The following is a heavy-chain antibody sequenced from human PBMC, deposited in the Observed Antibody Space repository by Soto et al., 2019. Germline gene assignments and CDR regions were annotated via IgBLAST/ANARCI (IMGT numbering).Heavy chain of an antibody. CDR1: GFTLSSYS. J-gene: IGHJ4*02. D-gene: IGHD2-2*01. CDR3: ARGSVSGLYCSSTSCSGIDY. Sequence: PVGSLRLSCAASGFTLSSYSMNWVRQAPGKGLEWVSSISSSSSYIYYADSVKGRFTISRDNAKNSLYLQMNSLRAEDTAVYYCARGSVSGLYCSSTSCSGIDYWGQGTLVTVSS. V-gene: IGHV3-21*01. CDR2: ISSSSSYI.